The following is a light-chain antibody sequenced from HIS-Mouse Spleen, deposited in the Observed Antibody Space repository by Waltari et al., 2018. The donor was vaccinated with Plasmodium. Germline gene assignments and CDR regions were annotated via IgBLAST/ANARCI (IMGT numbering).Light chain of an antibody. CDR2: AAS. CDR3: QQYYSFPYT. CDR1: QGISIY. J-gene: IGKJ2*01. Sequence: AIWMTQSPSLLSASTGDRVTISCRMSQGISIYLAWYQQKPGNAPELLIYAASTLQSGVPSRFSGSGSGTDFTLTISCLQSEDFATYYCQQYYSFPYTFGQGTKLEIK. V-gene: IGKV1D-8*02.